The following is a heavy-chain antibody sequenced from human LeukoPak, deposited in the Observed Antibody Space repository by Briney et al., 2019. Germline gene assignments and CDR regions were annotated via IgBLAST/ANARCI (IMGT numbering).Heavy chain of an antibody. CDR2: IRSKAYGGTT. Sequence: PGGSLRLSCTASGFTFGDYAMSWFRQAPGKGLEWVGFIRSKAYGGTTEYAASVKGRFTISRDDSKSIAYLQMNSLKTEDTAVYYCTRFADFDPSTYYFDYWGQGTLVTVSS. D-gene: IGHD3-9*01. CDR3: TRFADFDPSTYYFDY. J-gene: IGHJ4*02. V-gene: IGHV3-49*03. CDR1: GFTFGDYA.